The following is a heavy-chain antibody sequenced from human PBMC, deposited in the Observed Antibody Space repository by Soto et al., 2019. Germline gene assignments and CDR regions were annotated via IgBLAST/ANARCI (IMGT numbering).Heavy chain of an antibody. Sequence: EALPLSGAASVVPLGENAMSWVRQAPGKGLEWVSGISDSGATTYYADSVRGRFTISRDNSKNTLYLQMKSLRAEDSASYYCAKEDTSSGSIDYWGQGALVTVSS. CDR1: VVPLGENA. CDR3: AKEDTSSGSIDY. D-gene: IGHD6-19*01. CDR2: ISDSGATT. V-gene: IGHV3-23*01. J-gene: IGHJ4*02.